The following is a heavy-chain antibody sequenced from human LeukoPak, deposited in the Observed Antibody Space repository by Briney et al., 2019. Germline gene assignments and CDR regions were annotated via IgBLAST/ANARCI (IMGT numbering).Heavy chain of an antibody. CDR1: RFTFSSYE. D-gene: IGHD6-19*01. Sequence: PAGSLRLSCAASRFTFSSYERNWLRQSPGKGLEGSSHISSSGSTIYYADSVKGRFTISRDNAKNSVYLQMNSLRHEDTAVYYCARTSVAVADFDYWGQGTLVTVSS. V-gene: IGHV3-48*03. J-gene: IGHJ4*02. CDR3: ARTSVAVADFDY. CDR2: ISSSGSTI.